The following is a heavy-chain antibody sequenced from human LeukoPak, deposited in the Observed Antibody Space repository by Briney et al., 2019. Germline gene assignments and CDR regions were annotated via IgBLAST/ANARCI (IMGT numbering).Heavy chain of an antibody. CDR1: GFTFSSYV. CDR3: ARDLGYSSSF. CDR2: INTSGGTT. V-gene: IGHV3-23*01. Sequence: GGSLRLSCAASGFTFSSYVMSWVRQAPGKGPEWVSIINTSGGTTYYADSVKGRFTISRDNSKNTLYLQMNSLRAEDTAVYYCARDLGYSSSFWGQGTLVTVSS. D-gene: IGHD6-13*01. J-gene: IGHJ4*02.